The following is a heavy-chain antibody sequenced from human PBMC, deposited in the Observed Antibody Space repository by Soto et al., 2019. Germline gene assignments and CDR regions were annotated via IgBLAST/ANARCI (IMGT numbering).Heavy chain of an antibody. CDR2: IIPLFGTT. CDR1: GDTFKNCV. V-gene: IGHV1-69*01. Sequence: QVQVVQSGVEVRRPGSSVKVSCKASGDTFKNCVISWVRQAPGQGLEWMGGIIPLFGTTDFAQRFQGRLTITTEESTTTAYMELSRLRSEYTATYYCAAELGFGKLSVVWGQGTTVIVSS. D-gene: IGHD3-10*01. CDR3: AAELGFGKLSVV. J-gene: IGHJ6*02.